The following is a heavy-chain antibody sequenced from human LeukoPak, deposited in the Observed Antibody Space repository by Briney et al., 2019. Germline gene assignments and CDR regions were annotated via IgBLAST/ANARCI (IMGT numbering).Heavy chain of an antibody. Sequence: APVKVSCKASGYTFTDYYMHWVRQAPGQGLEWMGWINPDSGGTNYAQNFQGRVTMTRDTSISTAYMELSRLRSDDTAVYYCARPFIETPSLGALDYWGQGTLVTVSS. D-gene: IGHD4-23*01. CDR2: INPDSGGT. CDR3: ARPFIETPSLGALDY. J-gene: IGHJ4*02. CDR1: GYTFTDYY. V-gene: IGHV1-2*02.